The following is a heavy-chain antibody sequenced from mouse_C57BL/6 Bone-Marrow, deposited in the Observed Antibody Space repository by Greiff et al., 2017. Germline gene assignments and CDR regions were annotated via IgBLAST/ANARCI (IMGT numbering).Heavy chain of an antibody. Sequence: VQLQQPGAELVRPGSSVKLSCKASGYTFTSYWMDWVKQRPGQGLEWIGNIYPSDSETHYNQKFKDKATLTVDKSSSTAYMQLSSLTSEDSAVYYCARDNYYGSSYDWYCDVWGTGTTVTVSS. CDR2: IYPSDSET. D-gene: IGHD1-1*01. V-gene: IGHV1-61*01. J-gene: IGHJ1*03. CDR1: GYTFTSYW. CDR3: ARDNYYGSSYDWYCDV.